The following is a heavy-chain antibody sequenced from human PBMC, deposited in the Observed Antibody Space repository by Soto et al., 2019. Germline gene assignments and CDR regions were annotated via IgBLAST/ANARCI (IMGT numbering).Heavy chain of an antibody. CDR2: VNPDDSTS. D-gene: IGHD2-2*01. Sequence: GESLKISCEGSGYSFTNYWIGWVRQMPGKGLEWMGIVNPDDSTSTYSQSFQGQVIISADKSVRSAYLQWSSLKDSDTATYYCVRRFCSGTSCRFNWFDPWGQGTLVTVSS. J-gene: IGHJ5*02. CDR3: VRRFCSGTSCRFNWFDP. V-gene: IGHV5-51*01. CDR1: GYSFTNYW.